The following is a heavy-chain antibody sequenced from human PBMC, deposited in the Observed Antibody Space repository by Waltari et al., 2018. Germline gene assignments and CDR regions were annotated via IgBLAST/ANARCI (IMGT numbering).Heavy chain of an antibody. CDR1: GTSISSGGYY. D-gene: IGHD6-13*01. CDR2: ISYSGGT. Sequence: QVQLQESGPGLVKPSQTLSLTCTVSGTSISSGGYYWSWIRQHPGKGLEGIGYISYSGGTYYNPSLNSRLTRSVDASENQFSLKLSSVTAADTALYYCARIRIGSSCFDPWGQGTLVTVSS. V-gene: IGHV4-31*03. J-gene: IGHJ5*02. CDR3: ARIRIGSSCFDP.